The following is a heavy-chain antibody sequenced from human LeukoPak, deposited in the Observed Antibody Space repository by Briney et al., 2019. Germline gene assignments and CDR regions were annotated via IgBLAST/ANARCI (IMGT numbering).Heavy chain of an antibody. CDR3: ASSNYDFWSGNSADY. Sequence: PSETLSLTCAVSGYSISSGYYWGWIRQPPGKGLEWIGSIYHSGSTYYNPSLKSRVTISVDTSKNQFSLKLSTVTAADTAVYYCASSNYDFWSGNSADYWGQGTLVTVSS. CDR2: IYHSGST. J-gene: IGHJ4*02. D-gene: IGHD3-3*01. V-gene: IGHV4-38-2*01. CDR1: GYSISSGYY.